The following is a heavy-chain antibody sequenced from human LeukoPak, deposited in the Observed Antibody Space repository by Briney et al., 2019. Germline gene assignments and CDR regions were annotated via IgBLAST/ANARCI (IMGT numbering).Heavy chain of an antibody. CDR1: GYSFTSYW. Sequence: GESLKISCKGSGYSFTSYWIGWVRQMPGNGLEWMGIIYPADSDTRYSPSFQGQVTISADKSISTAYLQWSSLKASDTAMYYCARTPLDYYDSSGYYPDYWGQGTLVTVSS. CDR3: ARTPLDYYDSSGYYPDY. CDR2: IYPADSDT. J-gene: IGHJ4*02. V-gene: IGHV5-51*01. D-gene: IGHD3-22*01.